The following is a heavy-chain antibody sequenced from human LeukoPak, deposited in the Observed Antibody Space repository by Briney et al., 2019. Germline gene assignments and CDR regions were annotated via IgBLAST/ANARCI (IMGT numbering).Heavy chain of an antibody. CDR2: ISSSSSYI. Sequence: GGSLRLSCAASGFTFSSYSMKWVRQARGKGLEWVSSISSSSSYIYYADSVKGRFTISRDNAKNSLYLQMNSLRAEDTAVYYCARGIAVAGTNLGVFDYWGQGTLVTVSS. D-gene: IGHD6-19*01. J-gene: IGHJ4*02. CDR3: ARGIAVAGTNLGVFDY. V-gene: IGHV3-21*01. CDR1: GFTFSSYS.